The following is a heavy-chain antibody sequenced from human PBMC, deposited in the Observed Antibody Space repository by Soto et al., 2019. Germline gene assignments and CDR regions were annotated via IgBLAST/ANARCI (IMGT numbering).Heavy chain of an antibody. CDR1: GFTFDNYA. V-gene: IGHV3-9*01. CDR2: ISWNSGSI. Sequence: PVGSLRLSCAASGFTFDNYAMHWVRQAPGKGLEWVSGISWNSGSIGYADSVKGRFTISRDNAKNSLYLQMNSLRAEDTALYYCAKDSYSSGWYNAFDIWGQGTMVTVSS. D-gene: IGHD6-19*01. J-gene: IGHJ3*02. CDR3: AKDSYSSGWYNAFDI.